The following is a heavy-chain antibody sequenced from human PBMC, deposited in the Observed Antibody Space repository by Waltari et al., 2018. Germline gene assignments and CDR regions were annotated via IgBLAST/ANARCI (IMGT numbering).Heavy chain of an antibody. V-gene: IGHV4-39*01. CDR2: MYYSGST. CDR3: ARPTGVGYYFDY. J-gene: IGHJ4*02. Sequence: QLQLQESGPGLVKASETLSLTCTVSGDSISSSSYYWGWVRQPPGKGLEWIGNMYYSGSTYYNPSLKSRVTISVDTSKNQFSLKLSSVTAADTAVYYCARPTGVGYYFDYWGQGTLVTVSS. D-gene: IGHD7-27*01. CDR1: GDSISSSSYY.